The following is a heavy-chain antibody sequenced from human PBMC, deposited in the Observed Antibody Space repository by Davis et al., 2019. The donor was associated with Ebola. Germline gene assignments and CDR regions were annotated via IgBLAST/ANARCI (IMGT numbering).Heavy chain of an antibody. J-gene: IGHJ5*02. CDR2: ISGNNGNT. CDR3: ARSKQNYYDSTGYYYALNWFDP. D-gene: IGHD3-22*01. Sequence: ASVKVSCKASGYTFTNFGISWVRQAPGQGLEWMGWISGNNGNTNYAQKLQGRVTLTTDTSTSTAYMELRSLGSDDTAVYYCARSKQNYYDSTGYYYALNWFDPWGHGTLVTVSS. CDR1: GYTFTNFG. V-gene: IGHV1-18*01.